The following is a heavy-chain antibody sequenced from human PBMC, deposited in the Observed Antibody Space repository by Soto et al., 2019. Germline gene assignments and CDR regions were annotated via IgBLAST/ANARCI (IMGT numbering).Heavy chain of an antibody. CDR2: IYKSATT. V-gene: IGHV4-30-4*01. CDR1: GDSISNLDYF. CDR3: ARGRYCLTGRCFPNWFDS. D-gene: IGHD7-27*01. Sequence: PSETLSLTCSVSGDSISNLDYFWAWIRQPPGQALEYIGYIYKSATTYYNPSFESRVALSVDTSKSQFSLNVTSVTAADTAVYFCARGRYCLTGRCFPNWFDSWGQAALVTVYS. J-gene: IGHJ5*01.